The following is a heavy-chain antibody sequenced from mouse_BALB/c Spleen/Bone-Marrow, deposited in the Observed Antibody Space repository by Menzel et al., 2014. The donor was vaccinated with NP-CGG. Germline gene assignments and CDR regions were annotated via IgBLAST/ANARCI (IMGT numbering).Heavy chain of an antibody. CDR1: GYSLASHW. Sequence: DLVKPGASVKLSCKASGYSLASHWINWLKQRPGQGLEWIGRLAPGSGSTYYNEMFKGKATLTADTSSSTAYIQLSSLSSEDSAVYFCARYDYAIDYWGQGTSVTVSS. J-gene: IGHJ4*01. CDR3: ARYDYAIDY. D-gene: IGHD2-3*01. V-gene: IGHV1S41*01. CDR2: LAPGSGST.